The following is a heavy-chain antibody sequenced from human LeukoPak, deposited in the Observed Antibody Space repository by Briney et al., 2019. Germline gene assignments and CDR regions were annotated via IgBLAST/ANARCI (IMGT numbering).Heavy chain of an antibody. Sequence: ASVKVSCKASGYTFTSYGISWVRQAPGQGLEWMGWISAYNGNTNYAQKLQGRVTMTTDTSTSTAYMELRSLRSDDTAVYYCARANLPPDIVVVPAAREEHYYYMDVWGKGTTVTVSS. CDR2: ISAYNGNT. J-gene: IGHJ6*03. D-gene: IGHD2-2*01. CDR3: ARANLPPDIVVVPAAREEHYYYMDV. CDR1: GYTFTSYG. V-gene: IGHV1-18*01.